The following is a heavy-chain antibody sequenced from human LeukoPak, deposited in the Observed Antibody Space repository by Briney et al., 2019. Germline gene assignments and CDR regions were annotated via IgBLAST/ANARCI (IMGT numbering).Heavy chain of an antibody. D-gene: IGHD6-25*01. CDR3: ARVTGYGSGYWFDP. CDR1: GGSFSGYY. V-gene: IGHV4-34*01. Sequence: SETLSLTCAVYGGSFSGYYWSWIRQPPGKGLEWIGEINHSGSTNYNPSLKSRVTISVDTSKNQFSLKLSSVTAADTAVYYCARVTGYGSGYWFDPWGQGTLVTVSS. CDR2: INHSGST. J-gene: IGHJ5*02.